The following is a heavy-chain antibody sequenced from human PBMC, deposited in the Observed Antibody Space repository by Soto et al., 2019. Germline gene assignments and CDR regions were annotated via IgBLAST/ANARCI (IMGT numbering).Heavy chain of an antibody. D-gene: IGHD3-16*02. Sequence: ASVKVSCKASGHTFTDYAIHWVRQAPGQRLEWMGWINAGNGNTKSSQKFQGRVTITRDTSASTAYMELSSLRSEDTAVYYCARSAVSPFGGLIGPFDYWGQGNLVTVSS. CDR2: INAGNGNT. V-gene: IGHV1-3*01. CDR3: ARSAVSPFGGLIGPFDY. J-gene: IGHJ4*02. CDR1: GHTFTDYA.